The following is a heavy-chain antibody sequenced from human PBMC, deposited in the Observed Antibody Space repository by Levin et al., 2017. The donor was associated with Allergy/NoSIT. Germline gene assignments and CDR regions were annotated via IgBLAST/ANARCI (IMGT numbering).Heavy chain of an antibody. J-gene: IGHJ5*02. V-gene: IGHV4-34*01. CDR1: GGSFSDYY. D-gene: IGHD2-15*01. Sequence: SQTLSLPCAVYGGSFSDYYWSWIRQPPGKGLEWIGEINHSGSTDYNPSLKSRVSISVDKSKNQFSLNLSSVTAADTAVYYCAREPGYCTGGGCYGGWFDPWGQGTLVTVSS. CDR2: INHSGST. CDR3: AREPGYCTGGGCYGGWFDP.